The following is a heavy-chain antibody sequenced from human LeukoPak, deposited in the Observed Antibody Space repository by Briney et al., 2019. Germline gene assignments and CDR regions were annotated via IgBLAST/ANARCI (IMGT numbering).Heavy chain of an antibody. CDR1: GFTFSSYA. V-gene: IGHV3-23*01. J-gene: IGHJ4*02. Sequence: QPGGSLRLSCAASGFTFSSYAMSWVRQAPGKGLEWVSAISGSGGSTYYADSVKGRFTISRDNSKNTLYLQMNSLRAEDTAVYYCASSPQRARYFDWLPPPYWGQGTLVTVSS. D-gene: IGHD3-9*01. CDR3: ASSPQRARYFDWLPPPY. CDR2: ISGSGGST.